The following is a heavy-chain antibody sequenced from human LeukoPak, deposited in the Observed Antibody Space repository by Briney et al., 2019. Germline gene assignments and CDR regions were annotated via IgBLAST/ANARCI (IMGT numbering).Heavy chain of an antibody. CDR2: IRADGSAQ. V-gene: IGHV3-7*01. J-gene: IGHJ4*02. CDR1: EFTFSTYY. D-gene: IGHD3-22*01. CDR3: ARDGIQYYYDSSGYSTPKFDY. Sequence: GGSLRLSCAASEFTFSTYYMTWVRQAPGKGLEWVGSIRADGSAQFYVDSVRGRFTISRDNAKNSLYLQMNSLRAEDTAVYYCARDGIQYYYDSSGYSTPKFDYWGQGTLVTVSS.